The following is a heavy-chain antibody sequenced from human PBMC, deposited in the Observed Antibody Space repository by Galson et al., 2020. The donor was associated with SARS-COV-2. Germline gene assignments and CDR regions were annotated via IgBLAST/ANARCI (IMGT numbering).Heavy chain of an antibody. J-gene: IGHJ6*03. CDR1: GFTFSSYA. CDR2: ISGSGGST. CDR3: AKDPLFEVVVPAANSDYYYMDV. D-gene: IGHD2-2*01. V-gene: IGHV3-23*01. Sequence: GGSLRLSCAASGFTFSSYAMSWVRQAPGKGLEWVSAISGSGGSTYYADSVKGRFTISRDNSKNTLYLQMNSLRAEDTAVYYCAKDPLFEVVVPAANSDYYYMDVWGKGTTVTVSS.